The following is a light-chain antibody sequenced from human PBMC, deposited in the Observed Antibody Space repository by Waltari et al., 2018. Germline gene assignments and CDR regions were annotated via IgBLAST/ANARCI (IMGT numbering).Light chain of an antibody. J-gene: IGKJ2*02. Sequence: DIVMTQSPFSLPVTPGEPASISCRSSHSLLHSNGYNYLDWYLQKPGQSPQLLIYLGSNRASGVPDRFSGSGSGTDFTLKISRVEAEDVGVYYCMQALQTPRTFGQGTKLDLK. V-gene: IGKV2-28*01. CDR2: LGS. CDR3: MQALQTPRT. CDR1: HSLLHSNGYNY.